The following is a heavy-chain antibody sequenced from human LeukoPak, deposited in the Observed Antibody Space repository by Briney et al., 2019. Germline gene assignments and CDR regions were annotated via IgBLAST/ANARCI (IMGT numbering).Heavy chain of an antibody. CDR2: IDHSGDT. CDR1: GGSISGFY. CDR3: ARGSLFQE. Sequence: SETLSLTCAVYGGSISGFYYTWIRQPPGKGLEWIGEIDHSGDTNYNPSLKSRAIVSVDTSKSQFSLKLTSVTAADAAVYYCARGSLFQEWGQGTLVTVSS. V-gene: IGHV4-34*01. J-gene: IGHJ1*01.